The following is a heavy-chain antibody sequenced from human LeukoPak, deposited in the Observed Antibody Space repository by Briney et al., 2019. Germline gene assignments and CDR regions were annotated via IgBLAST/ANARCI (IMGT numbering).Heavy chain of an antibody. CDR1: GYSFTSYW. J-gene: IGHJ4*02. D-gene: IGHD6-19*01. CDR3: ARHPGYSSGPLDY. Sequence: GESPKISCKGSGYSFTSYWIGWVRQMPGKGLEWMGIIYPGDSDTRYSPSFQGQVTISADKSISTAYLQWSSLKASDTAMYYRARHPGYSSGPLDYWGQGTLVTVSS. CDR2: IYPGDSDT. V-gene: IGHV5-51*01.